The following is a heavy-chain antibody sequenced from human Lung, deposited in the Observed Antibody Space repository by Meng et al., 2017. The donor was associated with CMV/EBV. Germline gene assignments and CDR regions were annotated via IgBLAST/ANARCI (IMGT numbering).Heavy chain of an antibody. V-gene: IGHV3-30-3*01. CDR1: GFTFSSYA. Sequence: GESLKISCAASGFTFSSYAMHWVRQAPGKGLEWVAVISYDGSNKYYADSVKGRFTISRDNSKNTLYLQMNSLRAEDTAVYYCARDSGSSSFYYYYGMDVWGQGNXVNGAS. J-gene: IGHJ6*02. D-gene: IGHD6-6*01. CDR3: ARDSGSSSFYYYYGMDV. CDR2: ISYDGSNK.